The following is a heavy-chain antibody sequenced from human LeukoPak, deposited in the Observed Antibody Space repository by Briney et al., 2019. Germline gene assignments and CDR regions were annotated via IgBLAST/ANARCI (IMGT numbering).Heavy chain of an antibody. CDR1: GGSISSYY. CDR3: ARHRAVAGTAWVEWFDP. J-gene: IGHJ5*02. D-gene: IGHD6-19*01. V-gene: IGHV4-59*08. CDR2: IYYSGST. Sequence: SETLSHTCTVSGGSISSYYWSWIRQPPGKGLEWIGYIYYSGSTNYNPSLKSRVTISVDTSKNQFSLKLSSVTAADTAVYYCARHRAVAGTAWVEWFDPWGQGTLVTVSS.